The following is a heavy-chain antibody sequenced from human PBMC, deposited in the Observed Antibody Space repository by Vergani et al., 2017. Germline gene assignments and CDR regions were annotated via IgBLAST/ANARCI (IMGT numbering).Heavy chain of an antibody. V-gene: IGHV5-51*03. Sequence: EVQLVPSGAEVKTPGESLKISCKGSGYSFTSYWIGWVRQMPGKGLEWMGIIYPGDSDTRYSPSFQGQVTISADKSISTAYLQWSSLKASDTAMYYCARGLVEGYSSSWWIYYYYYMDVWGKGTTVTVSS. CDR1: GYSFTSYW. J-gene: IGHJ6*03. D-gene: IGHD6-13*01. CDR2: IYPGDSDT. CDR3: ARGLVEGYSSSWWIYYYYYMDV.